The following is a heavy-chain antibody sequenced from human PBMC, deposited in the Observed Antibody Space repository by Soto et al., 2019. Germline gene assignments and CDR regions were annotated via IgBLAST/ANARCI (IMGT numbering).Heavy chain of an antibody. CDR1: GGSISNGGYY. V-gene: IGHV4-31*03. CDR2: IYYSGST. J-gene: IGHJ4*02. CDR3: ARPGSSAGWYYFDY. Sequence: SETLSLTCTVSGGSISNGGYYWSWIRQHPGKGLEWIGYIYYSGSTYYNPSLKSRVTISVDTSKNQFSLKLSSVTPADTAVYYCARPGSSAGWYYFDYWGQGTLVTVSS. D-gene: IGHD6-19*01.